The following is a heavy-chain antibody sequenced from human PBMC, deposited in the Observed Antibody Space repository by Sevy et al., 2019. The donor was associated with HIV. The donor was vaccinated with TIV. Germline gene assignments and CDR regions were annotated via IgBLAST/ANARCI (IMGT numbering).Heavy chain of an antibody. V-gene: IGHV1-8*01. CDR2: MNPNSGNT. J-gene: IGHJ6*02. D-gene: IGHD3-16*02. Sequence: ASVKVSCKASGYTFTSYDINWVRQATGQGLEWMGWMNPNSGNTGYAQKFQGRDTMTRNTSISTAYMELSSLRSEDTAVYYCTRGNSLYDYVWGSYRYPYYYGMDVWGQGTTVTVSS. CDR1: GYTFTSYD. CDR3: TRGNSLYDYVWGSYRYPYYYGMDV.